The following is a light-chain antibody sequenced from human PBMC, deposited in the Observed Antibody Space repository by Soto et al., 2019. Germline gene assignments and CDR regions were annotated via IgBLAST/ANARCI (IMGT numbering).Light chain of an antibody. Sequence: QSVLTQPASVSGSPGQSIAISCTGTSSDVGGYNSVSWYQQHPGKAPKLMIYGVSNRPSGVSDRFSGSKSGNTASLTISGLQAEDESDYYCSSYRSSSTPYYVFGTGTKVTVL. CDR2: GVS. CDR3: SSYRSSSTPYYV. J-gene: IGLJ1*01. CDR1: SSDVGGYNS. V-gene: IGLV2-14*01.